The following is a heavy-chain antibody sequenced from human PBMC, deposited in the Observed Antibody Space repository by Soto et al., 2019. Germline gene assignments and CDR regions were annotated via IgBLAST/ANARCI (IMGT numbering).Heavy chain of an antibody. V-gene: IGHV3-23*01. J-gene: IGHJ3*02. CDR3: AKATATGGGAFEI. CDR1: GFICSDYD. CDR2: ILVSGST. D-gene: IGHD2-8*02. Sequence: PGGSLRRSCAVSGFICSDYDMSWVRQAPGKGLEWVSTILVSGSTHYEDSVRGRFTISRATSKNTVYLQMKSLTPGDTAVYYCAKATATGGGAFEIYGQGPKVTVSS.